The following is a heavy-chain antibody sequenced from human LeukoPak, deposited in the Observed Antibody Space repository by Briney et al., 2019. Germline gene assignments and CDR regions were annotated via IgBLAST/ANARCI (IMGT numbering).Heavy chain of an antibody. CDR3: ARRAMDNWYFDL. Sequence: SQTLSLTCTVSGGSTSSYSSRWIRQPPGKGQEWIGFFYYSGTTHYNPSLKSRVTISVDTSKIQSSLRLSSVTAADTAVYYCARRAMDNWYFDLWGRGTLVTASS. J-gene: IGHJ2*01. D-gene: IGHD2-2*03. CDR2: FYYSGTT. CDR1: GGSTSSYS. V-gene: IGHV4-59*08.